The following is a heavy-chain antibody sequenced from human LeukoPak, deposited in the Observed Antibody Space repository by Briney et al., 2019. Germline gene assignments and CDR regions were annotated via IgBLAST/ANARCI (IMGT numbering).Heavy chain of an antibody. CDR2: ISSSGSTI. Sequence: GGSLRLSCAASGFTFSSYEMNWVRQAPGKGLEMDSYISSSGSTIYYADSVKGRFTISRDNANNSLYLQMNSLRAEDTAVYYCAELGITMIGGVWGKGTTVTISS. V-gene: IGHV3-48*03. J-gene: IGHJ6*04. D-gene: IGHD3-10*02. CDR1: GFTFSSYE. CDR3: AELGITMIGGV.